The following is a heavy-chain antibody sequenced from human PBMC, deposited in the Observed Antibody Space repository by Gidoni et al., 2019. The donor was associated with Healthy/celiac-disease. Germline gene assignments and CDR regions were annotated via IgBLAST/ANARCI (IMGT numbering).Heavy chain of an antibody. CDR2: ISGSGGST. CDR3: AKEGQNTKYYYYYYMDV. Sequence: EVQLLESGGGLVQPGGSLRLSCAASGFTFISYAMSWVRQAPGKGLEWVSAISGSGGSTYYADSVKGRFTISRDNSKNTLYLQMNSLRAEDTAVYYCAKEGQNTKYYYYYYMDVWGKGTTVTVSS. CDR1: GFTFISYA. D-gene: IGHD3-3*01. J-gene: IGHJ6*03. V-gene: IGHV3-23*01.